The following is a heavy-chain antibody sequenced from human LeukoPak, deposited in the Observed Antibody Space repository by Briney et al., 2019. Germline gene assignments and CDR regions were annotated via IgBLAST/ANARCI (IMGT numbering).Heavy chain of an antibody. Sequence: PGGSLRLSCVASGFRFDDYDMSWVRQAPGKGLEWVSGINWNGGSTGYADSVKGRFTISRDNAKNSLYLRMNSLRAEDTALYYCARGGSTGWYSFDYWGQGTLVTVSS. V-gene: IGHV3-20*04. CDR1: GFRFDDYD. CDR3: ARGGSTGWYSFDY. J-gene: IGHJ4*02. CDR2: INWNGGST. D-gene: IGHD6-19*01.